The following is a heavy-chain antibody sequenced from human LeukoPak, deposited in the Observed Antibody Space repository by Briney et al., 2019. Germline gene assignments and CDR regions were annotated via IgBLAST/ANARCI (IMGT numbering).Heavy chain of an antibody. Sequence: PGRSLRLSCAASGFTFSSYAMHWVRQAPGKGLEGVAVISYDGSNKYYADSVKGRFTISRDNSKNTLYLQMNSLRAEDTAVYYCARVRGVIIGYFDYWGQGTLVTVSS. V-gene: IGHV3-30*04. D-gene: IGHD3-10*01. CDR3: ARVRGVIIGYFDY. CDR1: GFTFSSYA. J-gene: IGHJ4*02. CDR2: ISYDGSNK.